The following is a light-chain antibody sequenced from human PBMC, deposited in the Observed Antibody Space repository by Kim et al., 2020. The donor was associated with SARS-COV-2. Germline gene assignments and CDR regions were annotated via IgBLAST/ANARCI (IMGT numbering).Light chain of an antibody. V-gene: IGLV1-40*01. J-gene: IGLJ3*02. CDR3: QSYGSVSGWV. CDR2: GNN. Sequence: GQQGTIPCTGSTSNVGAVYDVHCDQQLPGTVPKLLIFGNNNRPSGVPDRFSGSKSGTSASLAITGLQAGDEADYYCQSYGSVSGWVFGGGTQLTVL. CDR1: TSNVGAVYD.